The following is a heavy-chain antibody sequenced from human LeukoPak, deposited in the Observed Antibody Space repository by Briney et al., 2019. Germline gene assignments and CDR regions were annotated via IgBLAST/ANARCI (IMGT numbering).Heavy chain of an antibody. Sequence: SETLSLTCTVSGGSISSYYWSWIRQPAGKGLEWIGRIYTSGSTNYNPSLKSRVTISVDTSKNQFSLKLSSVTAADTAVYYCARVGCSSTSCYIGYYYMDVWGKGTTVTVSS. D-gene: IGHD2-2*02. CDR3: ARVGCSSTSCYIGYYYMDV. CDR1: GGSISSYY. CDR2: IYTSGST. V-gene: IGHV4-4*07. J-gene: IGHJ6*03.